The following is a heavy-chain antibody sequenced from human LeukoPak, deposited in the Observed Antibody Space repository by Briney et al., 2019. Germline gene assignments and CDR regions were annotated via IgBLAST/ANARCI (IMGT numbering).Heavy chain of an antibody. CDR2: VNWNGGST. Sequence: RPGGSLRLSCAASGFTFDDYGMSWVRQAPGKGLEWISGVNWNGGSTGYADSVKGRFTISRDNAKNSLYLQMNSLRAEDTAVYYCAREADTAMVNLYYYYGMDVWGQGTTVTVSS. J-gene: IGHJ6*02. CDR1: GFTFDDYG. D-gene: IGHD5-18*01. V-gene: IGHV3-20*04. CDR3: AREADTAMVNLYYYYGMDV.